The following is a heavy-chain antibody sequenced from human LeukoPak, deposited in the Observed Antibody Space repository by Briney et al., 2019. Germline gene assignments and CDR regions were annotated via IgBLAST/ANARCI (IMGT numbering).Heavy chain of an antibody. J-gene: IGHJ4*02. V-gene: IGHV3-53*01. D-gene: IGHD3-22*01. CDR1: GFTVSSNY. CDR3: ARATDYYDSSGHYYTKDY. Sequence: GGSLRLSCAASGFTVSSNYMSWVRQAPGKGLEWVSVIYSGGGTYYADSVKGRSTISRDNSKNTLYLQMNSLRAEDTAVYYCARATDYYDSSGHYYTKDYWGQGTLVTVSS. CDR2: IYSGGGT.